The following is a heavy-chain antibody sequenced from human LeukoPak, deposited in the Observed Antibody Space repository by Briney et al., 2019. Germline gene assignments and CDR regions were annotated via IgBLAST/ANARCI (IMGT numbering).Heavy chain of an antibody. CDR1: GFTVSSNY. Sequence: GGSLRLSCAASGFTVSSNYMSWVRQAPGKGLEWVSVIYSGGSTYYADSVKGRFTISRDNSKNTLYLQMNSLRAEDTAVYYCASRDYYDSSGYDFDYWGQGTLVTVSS. CDR3: ASRDYYDSSGYDFDY. J-gene: IGHJ4*02. CDR2: IYSGGST. D-gene: IGHD3-22*01. V-gene: IGHV3-66*01.